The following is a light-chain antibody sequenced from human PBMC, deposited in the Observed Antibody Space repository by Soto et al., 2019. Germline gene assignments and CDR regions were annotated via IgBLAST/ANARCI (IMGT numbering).Light chain of an antibody. Sequence: DIQVTQSPPSLSASVGDRVTVSCRASQSISTSLNWYQQKPGKAPELLIYTASALQSGVPSRFSGSGSGTDFSLTISSLHPEDSATYYCQQTHRTPWTFGQGTKVEIK. CDR2: TAS. J-gene: IGKJ1*01. CDR1: QSISTS. CDR3: QQTHRTPWT. V-gene: IGKV1-39*01.